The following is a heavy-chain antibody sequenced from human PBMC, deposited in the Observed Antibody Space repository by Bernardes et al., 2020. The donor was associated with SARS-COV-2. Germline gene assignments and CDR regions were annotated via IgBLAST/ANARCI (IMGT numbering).Heavy chain of an antibody. CDR1: GGTFNNYA. Sequence: SVKVSCKASGGTFNNYAITWVRQAPGQGLECMGRIIPIFGVADYTQNFQGRVTITADTSTSTAYMELSSLRSDDTAVYYCAGHSSSSRTPFDSWGQGTLVTVSS. D-gene: IGHD6-6*01. CDR2: IIPIFGVA. V-gene: IGHV1-69*04. CDR3: AGHSSSSRTPFDS. J-gene: IGHJ4*02.